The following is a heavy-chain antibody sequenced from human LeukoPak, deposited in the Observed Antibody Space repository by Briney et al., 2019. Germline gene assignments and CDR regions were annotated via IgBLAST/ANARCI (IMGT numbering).Heavy chain of an antibody. D-gene: IGHD6-13*01. V-gene: IGHV4-39*01. Sequence: SETLSLTCTVSGGSISSSSYYWGWIRQPPGKGLEWIGSIYYSGSTYYNPSLKSRVTISVDTSKNQFSLQLSSVTAADTAVYYCARHPSRIAAAGPFDPWGQGTLVTVSS. CDR3: ARHPSRIAAAGPFDP. CDR1: GGSISSSSYY. J-gene: IGHJ5*02. CDR2: IYYSGST.